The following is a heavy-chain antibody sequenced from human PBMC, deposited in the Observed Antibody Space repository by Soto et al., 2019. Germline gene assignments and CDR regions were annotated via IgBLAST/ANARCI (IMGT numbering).Heavy chain of an antibody. CDR2: VNHSGNP. CDR3: ARGYYDSNGQSNTFDT. V-gene: IGHV4-59*01. Sequence: SDTLSLTFTVSCSSISNFYWSGLRQSPGKGLEWMGYVNHSGNPNYNPSLKSRVTISVDKPRNQFSVKLRSVNAADTAVYYCARGYYDSNGQSNTFDTWGQGTMVT. CDR1: CSSISNFY. J-gene: IGHJ3*02. D-gene: IGHD3-22*01.